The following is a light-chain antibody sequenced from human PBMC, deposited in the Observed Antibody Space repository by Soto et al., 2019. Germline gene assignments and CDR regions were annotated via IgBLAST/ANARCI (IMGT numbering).Light chain of an antibody. V-gene: IGKV1-9*01. Sequence: DIQLTQSPSFLSASVGDRVTITCRASQDISSYLAWYQQKPGKAPKLLIYDASTLQSGVPSRFRGSGSGTEFTLTIRSLQPEDFATYYCQQLNTYPIGTFGGGTQVESK. CDR3: QQLNTYPIGT. CDR1: QDISSY. J-gene: IGKJ4*01. CDR2: DAS.